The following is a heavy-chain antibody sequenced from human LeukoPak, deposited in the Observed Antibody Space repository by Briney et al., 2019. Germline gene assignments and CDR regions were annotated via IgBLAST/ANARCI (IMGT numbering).Heavy chain of an antibody. V-gene: IGHV3-74*01. CDR1: GFTLSNHW. D-gene: IGHD4-17*01. CDR2: IHSDGTST. Sequence: PGGSLRLSCAASGFTLSNHWMIWVRQAPGKGLVWLSHIHSDGTSTTYADFVKGRFVISRDNAKNTLSLQMNSLRAEDTAIYYCVRAHISDYGSFDYWGQGTLVTVSS. J-gene: IGHJ4*02. CDR3: VRAHISDYGSFDY.